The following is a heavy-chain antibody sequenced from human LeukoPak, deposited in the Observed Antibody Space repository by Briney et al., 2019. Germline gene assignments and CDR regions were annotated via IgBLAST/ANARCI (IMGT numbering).Heavy chain of an antibody. Sequence: PSDTLSLTCAVSGYSISNDYYWGWIRQPPGRGLEWIGHIYHSGSGYYDPSLKSRVAMSVDTSKNQFSLKLSSVTAVDTAVYYCTRKATTGPTKAAFDVRGQGTMVTVSS. CDR3: TRKATTGPTKAAFDV. V-gene: IGHV4-28*01. J-gene: IGHJ3*01. D-gene: IGHD4-17*01. CDR1: GYSISNDYY. CDR2: IYHSGSG.